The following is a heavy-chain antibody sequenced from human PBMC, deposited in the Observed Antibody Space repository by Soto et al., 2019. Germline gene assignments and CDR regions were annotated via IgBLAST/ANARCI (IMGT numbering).Heavy chain of an antibody. CDR3: AADPYDSSGYYYF. V-gene: IGHV1-58*01. CDR1: GFTFTSSA. CDR2: IVVGSGNT. Sequence: SVKVSCKASGFTFTSSAVQWVLQARGQRLEWIGWIVVGSGNTNYAQKFQERVTITRDMSTSTAYMELSSLRSEDTAVYYCAADPYDSSGYYYFWGQGTLVTVSS. J-gene: IGHJ4*02. D-gene: IGHD3-22*01.